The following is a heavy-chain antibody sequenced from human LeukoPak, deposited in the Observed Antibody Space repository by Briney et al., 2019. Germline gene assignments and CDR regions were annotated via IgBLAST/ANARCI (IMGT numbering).Heavy chain of an antibody. CDR2: IFYSGST. CDR1: GGSISTSNYY. CDR3: ARQLRYFDWLFYFDY. J-gene: IGHJ4*02. V-gene: IGHV4-39*01. Sequence: PSETLSLTCTVSGGSISTSNYYWGWIRQPPGKGLEWIGNIFYSGSTYYSPSLRSRVTISLDTSRNQFSLKLSSVTAADTAVYYCARQLRYFDWLFYFDYWGQGTLVTVSS. D-gene: IGHD3-9*01.